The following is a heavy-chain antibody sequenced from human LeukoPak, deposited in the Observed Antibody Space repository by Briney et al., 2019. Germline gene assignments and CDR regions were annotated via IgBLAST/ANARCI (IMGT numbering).Heavy chain of an antibody. Sequence: ASVKVSCKASGYTFTGYYMHWVRQAPGQGLEWMGGIIPIFGTANYAQKFQGRVTITADESTSTAYMELSSLRSEDTAVYYCARDPPPSAGCSGGSCYSWFDPWGQGTLVTVSS. CDR2: IIPIFGTA. V-gene: IGHV1-69*13. CDR3: ARDPPPSAGCSGGSCYSWFDP. CDR1: GYTFTGYY. D-gene: IGHD2-15*01. J-gene: IGHJ5*02.